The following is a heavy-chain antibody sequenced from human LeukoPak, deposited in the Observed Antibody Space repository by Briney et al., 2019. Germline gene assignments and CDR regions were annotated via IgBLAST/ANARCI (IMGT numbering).Heavy chain of an antibody. J-gene: IGHJ4*02. Sequence: GRSLRLSCAASGFTVNSNYMSWVRQAPGKGLEWVSVIYSGGNTYYADSVKGRFTISRDNSKNTLYLQMNSLRAEDTAVYYCSRVAISTWTALDYWGQGTLVTVSS. V-gene: IGHV3-66*01. CDR2: IYSGGNT. CDR1: GFTVNSNY. CDR3: SRVAISTWTALDY. D-gene: IGHD6-13*01.